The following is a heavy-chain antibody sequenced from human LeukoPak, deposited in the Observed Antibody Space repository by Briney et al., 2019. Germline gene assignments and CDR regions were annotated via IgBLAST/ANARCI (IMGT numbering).Heavy chain of an antibody. Sequence: SETLSLTCAVYGGSFSGYYWSWIRQPPGKGLEWIGEINHSGSTNYNPSLKSRVTISVDTSKNQFSLQLNSVTPEDTAVYYCARGTGRYFDYWGQGTLVTVSS. CDR2: INHSGST. CDR1: GGSFSGYY. CDR3: ARGTGRYFDY. V-gene: IGHV4-34*01. J-gene: IGHJ4*02.